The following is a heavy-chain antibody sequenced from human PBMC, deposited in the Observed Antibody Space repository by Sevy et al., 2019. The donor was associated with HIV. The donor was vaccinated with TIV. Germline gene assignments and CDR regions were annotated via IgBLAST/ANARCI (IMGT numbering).Heavy chain of an antibody. D-gene: IGHD3-9*01. Sequence: SETLSLTCAVYGGSFSGYYWSWIRQPPGKGLEWIAEINHSGSTNYNPSLKSRVTISVDTSKNQFSLKLSSVTAADTAVYYCARGARYFDWLLTEYWYFDLWGRGTLVTVSS. J-gene: IGHJ2*01. CDR1: GGSFSGYY. CDR2: INHSGST. CDR3: ARGARYFDWLLTEYWYFDL. V-gene: IGHV4-34*01.